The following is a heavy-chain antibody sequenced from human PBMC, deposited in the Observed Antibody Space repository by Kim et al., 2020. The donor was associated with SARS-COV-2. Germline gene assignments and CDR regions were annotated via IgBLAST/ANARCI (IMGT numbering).Heavy chain of an antibody. D-gene: IGHD3-9*01. V-gene: IGHV4-39*01. Sequence: SETLSLTCTVSGGSISSSSYYWGWIRQPPGKGLEWIGSIYYSGSTYYNPSLKSRVTISVDTSKNQFSLKLSSVTAADTAVYYCARQVRYFDWLLPYYGMDVWGQGTTVTVSS. J-gene: IGHJ6*02. CDR3: ARQVRYFDWLLPYYGMDV. CDR2: IYYSGST. CDR1: GGSISSSSYY.